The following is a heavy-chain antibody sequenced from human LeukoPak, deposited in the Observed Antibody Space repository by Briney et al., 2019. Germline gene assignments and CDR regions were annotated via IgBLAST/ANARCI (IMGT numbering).Heavy chain of an antibody. V-gene: IGHV4-4*07. CDR3: ARDLVGAGYNWFDP. J-gene: IGHJ5*02. Sequence: SETLSLTCTVSGGSISSYYWSWIRQPAGKGLEWIGRIYTSGSTNYNPSLKSRVTMSVDTSKNQFSLKLSSVTAAVTAVYYCARDLVGAGYNWFDPWGQGTLVTVSS. D-gene: IGHD1-26*01. CDR2: IYTSGST. CDR1: GGSISSYY.